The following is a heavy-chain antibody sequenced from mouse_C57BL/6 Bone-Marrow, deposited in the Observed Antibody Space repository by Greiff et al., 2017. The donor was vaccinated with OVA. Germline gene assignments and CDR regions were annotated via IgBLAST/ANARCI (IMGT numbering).Heavy chain of an antibody. V-gene: IGHV1-26*01. CDR2: INPNNGGT. CDR3: AREGITTVVGELFDY. Sequence: VQLQQSGPELVKPGASVKISCKASGYTFTDYYMNWVKQSHGKSLEWIGDINPNNGGTSYNQKFKGKATLTVDKSSSTAYMELRSLTSEDSAVYYCAREGITTVVGELFDYWGQGTTLTVSS. J-gene: IGHJ2*01. CDR1: GYTFTDYY. D-gene: IGHD1-1*01.